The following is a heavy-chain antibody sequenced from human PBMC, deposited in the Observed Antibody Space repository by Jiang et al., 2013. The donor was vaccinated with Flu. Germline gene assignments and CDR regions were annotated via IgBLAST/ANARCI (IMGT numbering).Heavy chain of an antibody. D-gene: IGHD2-15*01. Sequence: QLLESGGGLVKPGGSLRLSCAASGFTFSNAWMSWVRQAPGKGLEWVGRIKSKTDGGTTDYAAPVKGRFTISRDDSKNTLYLQMNSLKTEDTAVYYCTTDILVVAAKKVDYWGQGTLVTVSS. J-gene: IGHJ4*02. CDR1: GFTFSNAW. CDR2: IKSKTDGGTT. V-gene: IGHV3-15*01. CDR3: TTDILVVAAKKVDY.